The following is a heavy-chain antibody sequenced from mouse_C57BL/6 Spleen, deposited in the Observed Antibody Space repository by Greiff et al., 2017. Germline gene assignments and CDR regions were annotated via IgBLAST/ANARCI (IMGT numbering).Heavy chain of an antibody. CDR2: IHPNSGST. J-gene: IGHJ1*03. D-gene: IGHD1-1*02. CDR1: GYTFTSYW. V-gene: IGHV1-64*01. Sequence: QVQLQQPGAELVKPGASVKLSCKASGYTFTSYWMHWVKQRPGQGLAWIGMIHPNSGSTNYNEKFKSKATLTVDKSSSTAYMQLSSLTSEDSAVYYCGGGYYWYCDVWGTGTTVTVSS. CDR3: GGGYYWYCDV.